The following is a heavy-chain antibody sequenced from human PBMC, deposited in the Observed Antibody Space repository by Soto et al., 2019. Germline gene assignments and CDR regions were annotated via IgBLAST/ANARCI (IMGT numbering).Heavy chain of an antibody. Sequence: SETLSLTCTVSGGSFKSGSYSWSWIRQPPGEGLEWIGYVYHTGRTSHNPSLKSRVSISMDTSKNQFSLNLDSVTAADTAVYFCARDFAYFDSWGQGTLVTVSS. CDR1: GGSFKSGSYS. CDR2: VYHTGRT. J-gene: IGHJ4*02. V-gene: IGHV4-61*01. CDR3: ARDFAYFDS. D-gene: IGHD3-3*01.